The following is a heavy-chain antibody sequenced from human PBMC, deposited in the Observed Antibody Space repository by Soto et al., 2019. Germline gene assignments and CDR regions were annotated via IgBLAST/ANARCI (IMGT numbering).Heavy chain of an antibody. V-gene: IGHV4-39*01. J-gene: IGHJ4*02. CDR3: ARTSLRSMIVTLIDY. Sequence: PSETLSLTCTVSCDSISSSNYYWGWIRQPPGKGLEWVGTLTYSGSTYYNPSLKSRVTISVDTSENQFSLKLTSVTAADTAVYYCARTSLRSMIVTLIDYWGQGTLVTVSS. CDR2: LTYSGST. CDR1: CDSISSSNYY. D-gene: IGHD3-22*01.